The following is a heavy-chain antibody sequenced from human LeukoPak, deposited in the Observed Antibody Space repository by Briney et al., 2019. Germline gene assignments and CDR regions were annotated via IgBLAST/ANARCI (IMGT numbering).Heavy chain of an antibody. CDR3: AKAEGTYDSSGYYPLFDY. D-gene: IGHD3-22*01. CDR2: ISWNSGSI. J-gene: IGHJ4*02. Sequence: TGRSLRLSCAASGFTFDDYAMHWVRQAPGQGLEWVSGISWNSGSIGYADSVKGRFTISRDNAKNSLYLQMNSLRAEDTALYYFAKAEGTYDSSGYYPLFDYWGQGTLVTVSS. CDR1: GFTFDDYA. V-gene: IGHV3-9*01.